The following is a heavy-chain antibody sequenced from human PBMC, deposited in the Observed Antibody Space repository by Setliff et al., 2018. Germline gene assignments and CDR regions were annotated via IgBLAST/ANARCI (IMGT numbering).Heavy chain of an antibody. CDR1: GFTFSNAW. CDR3: TRDWGGWYDY. J-gene: IGHJ4*02. Sequence: PGGSLRLSCAASGFTFSNAWMSWVRQAPGKGLEWVGRVKSKTEGATTDYATPVKGRFTISRDDSKKTLYLQMNNLKSEDTGVYYCTRDWGGWYDYWGQGTLVTVSS. V-gene: IGHV3-15*01. D-gene: IGHD6-19*01. CDR2: VKSKTEGATT.